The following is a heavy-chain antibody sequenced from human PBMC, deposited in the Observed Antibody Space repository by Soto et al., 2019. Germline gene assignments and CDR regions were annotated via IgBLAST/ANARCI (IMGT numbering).Heavy chain of an antibody. J-gene: IGHJ6*02. CDR2: ISYDGSNK. D-gene: IGHD2-15*01. CDR1: GFTFSSYG. CDR3: AKEAGKYCSGGSCSPMDV. Sequence: QVQLVESGGGVVQPGRSLRLSCAASGFTFSSYGMHWVRQAPGKGLEWVAVISYDGSNKYYADSVKGRFTISRDNSKNTLYLQMNSLRAEDTAVYYRAKEAGKYCSGGSCSPMDVWGQGTTVTVSS. V-gene: IGHV3-30*18.